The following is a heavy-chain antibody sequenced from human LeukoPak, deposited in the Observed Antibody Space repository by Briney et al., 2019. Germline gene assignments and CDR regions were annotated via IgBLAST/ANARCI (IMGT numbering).Heavy chain of an antibody. CDR3: ARAPEYFDILTGFYNFFFDY. CDR1: GSTFSSDW. D-gene: IGHD3-9*01. CDR2: INNDGSTT. V-gene: IGHV3-74*01. J-gene: IGHJ4*02. Sequence: GGSLRLSCATSGSTFSSDWMHWVRQAPGKGLVWVSRINNDGSTTNYADSVKGRFTISRDNAKNTLYLQMNSLRAEDTAVYYCARAPEYFDILTGFYNFFFDYWGQGTLVTVSS.